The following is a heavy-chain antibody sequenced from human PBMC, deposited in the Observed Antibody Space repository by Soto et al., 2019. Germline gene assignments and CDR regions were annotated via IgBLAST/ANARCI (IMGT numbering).Heavy chain of an antibody. Sequence: GGSLRLSCAASGFTVSSSQMTWVRQAPGKALEWVSLIFIGGTTQYAVSVKGRFTISRDNSKNTLYLLMNRLRTEDIGIYYCAKIALVGSFGFELARDYWGQGILVTVSS. V-gene: IGHV3-53*01. CDR1: GFTVSSSQ. J-gene: IGHJ4*02. CDR3: AKIALVGSFGFELARDY. CDR2: IFIGGTT. D-gene: IGHD2-8*02.